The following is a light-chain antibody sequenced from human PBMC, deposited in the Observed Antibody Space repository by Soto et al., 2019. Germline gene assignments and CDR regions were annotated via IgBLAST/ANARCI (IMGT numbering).Light chain of an antibody. Sequence: DIQMTQSPSSLSASVGDRVTITCRASQSISRYLNWYQHKPGEAPRLLMYGASSLQSGVPSRFSGSGSGKDFSLTISSLQPEDFAIYYCQQSYSTLRTFGQGTKVAIK. J-gene: IGKJ1*01. CDR3: QQSYSTLRT. V-gene: IGKV1-39*01. CDR2: GAS. CDR1: QSISRY.